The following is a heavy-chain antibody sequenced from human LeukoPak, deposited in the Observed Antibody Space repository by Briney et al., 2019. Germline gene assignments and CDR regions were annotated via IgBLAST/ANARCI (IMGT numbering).Heavy chain of an antibody. CDR1: GYSFTSYW. CDR3: ARPHDYGDYRSRAFDI. J-gene: IGHJ3*02. Sequence: GESLKISCKGSGYSFTSYWIGWVRQMPGKGLEWMGIIYPGDSDTRYSPSFQGQVTISADKSISTAYLQWSSLKASDTAMYYCARPHDYGDYRSRAFDIWGQGTMVTVSS. D-gene: IGHD4-17*01. V-gene: IGHV5-51*01. CDR2: IYPGDSDT.